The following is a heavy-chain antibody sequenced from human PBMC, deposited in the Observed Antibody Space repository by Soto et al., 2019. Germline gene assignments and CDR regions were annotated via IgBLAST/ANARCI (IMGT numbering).Heavy chain of an antibody. D-gene: IGHD3-10*01. V-gene: IGHV3-48*01. CDR2: ISSSSATI. J-gene: IGHJ4*02. CDR1: GFTFSSYS. Sequence: EVQLVEAGGGLVQPGGSLRLSCAASGFTFSSYSMSWVRQAPGKGLEWVSYISSSSATIYYADSVKGRFTISRDNAKNSLYLQMNSLRGEDTAVYYCARRASFDVGFNFDYWGQGTLVTVSS. CDR3: ARRASFDVGFNFDY.